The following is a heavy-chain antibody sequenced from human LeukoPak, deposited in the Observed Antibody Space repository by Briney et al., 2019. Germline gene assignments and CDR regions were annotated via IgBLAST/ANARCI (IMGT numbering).Heavy chain of an antibody. CDR2: ISSSGST. CDR1: GDSISSGDYY. V-gene: IGHV4-61*02. Sequence: SETLSLTCTVSGDSISSGDYYWSWIRQPAGKGLEWIGRISSSGSTNYNPSLKSRVTISVDTSKNQFSLKLSSVTAADTAVYFCARELRYYFDYWGQGTLVTVSS. J-gene: IGHJ4*02. CDR3: ARELRYYFDY.